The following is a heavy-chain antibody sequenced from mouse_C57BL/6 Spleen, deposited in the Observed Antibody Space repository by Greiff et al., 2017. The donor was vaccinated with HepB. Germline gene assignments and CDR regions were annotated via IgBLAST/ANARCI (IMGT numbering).Heavy chain of an antibody. CDR2: IDPEDGET. CDR1: GFNIKDYY. V-gene: IGHV14-2*01. D-gene: IGHD2-4*01. CDR3: GIYYDYGQGYFDY. Sequence: EVKLLESGAELVKPGASVKLSCTASGFNIKDYYMHWVKQRTEQGLEWIGRIDPEDGETKYAPKFQGKATITADTSSNPAYLQLSSLTSEDTAVYYCGIYYDYGQGYFDYWGQGTTLTVSS. J-gene: IGHJ2*01.